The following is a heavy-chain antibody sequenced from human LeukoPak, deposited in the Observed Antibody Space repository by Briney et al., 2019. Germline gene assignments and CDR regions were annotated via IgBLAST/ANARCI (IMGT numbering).Heavy chain of an antibody. CDR2: ISGNGGGT. V-gene: IGHV3-23*01. CDR1: GFTFINYA. J-gene: IGHJ4*02. Sequence: PGGSLRLSCTASGFTFINYAMSWARQAPGKGLEWVSGISGNGGGTYYADSVKGRFTISRDNSKNTLYLQMNSLRAEDTAVYYCAKSFGYSRSWFDYWGQGTPVTVSS. D-gene: IGHD6-13*01. CDR3: AKSFGYSRSWFDY.